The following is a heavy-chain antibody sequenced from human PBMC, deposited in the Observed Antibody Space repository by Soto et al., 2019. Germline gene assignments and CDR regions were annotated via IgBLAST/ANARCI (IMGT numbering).Heavy chain of an antibody. D-gene: IGHD2-21*02. V-gene: IGHV1-69*14. CDR2: IIPIIGTV. CDR1: GGIFSSEA. CDR3: ASTGGNSYYYYGMDV. Sequence: QVQLVQSGAEVKKPGSSVKVSCKASGGIFSSEAISWVRQAPGQGLEWMGGIIPIIGTVNYAQKFQGRVTITADKSTSTAYMELSSLRSEDTAMYYCASTGGNSYYYYGMDVWGRGTTVTVSS. J-gene: IGHJ6*02.